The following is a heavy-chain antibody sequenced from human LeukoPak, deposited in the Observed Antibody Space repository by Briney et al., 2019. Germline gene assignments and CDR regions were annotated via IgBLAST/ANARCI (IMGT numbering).Heavy chain of an antibody. CDR2: IKPNSGGT. J-gene: IGHJ5*02. Sequence: RASVKVSCKASGYTFTSYGISWVRQAPGQGLEWMGWIKPNSGGTRSAQKFQGRVTMTRDTSISTAYMELSSLRYDDTAVYYCATNILVRDIINWFDPWGQGTLVTVSS. CDR3: ATNILVRDIINWFDP. V-gene: IGHV1-2*02. D-gene: IGHD3-10*01. CDR1: GYTFTSYG.